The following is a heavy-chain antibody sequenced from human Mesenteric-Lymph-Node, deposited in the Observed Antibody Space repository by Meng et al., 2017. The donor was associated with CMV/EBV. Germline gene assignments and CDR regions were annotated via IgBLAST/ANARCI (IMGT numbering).Heavy chain of an antibody. D-gene: IGHD3-10*01. J-gene: IGHJ4*02. V-gene: IGHV3-30*02. Sequence: GGSLRLSCAASGFTFSSYGMHWVRQAPGKGLEWVAFIRYDGSNKYYADSVKGRFTISRDNSKNTLYLQMSSLRAEDTAVYYCAKATSTSGGFFFHYWGQGALVTVSS. CDR3: AKATSTSGGFFFHY. CDR2: IRYDGSNK. CDR1: GFTFSSYG.